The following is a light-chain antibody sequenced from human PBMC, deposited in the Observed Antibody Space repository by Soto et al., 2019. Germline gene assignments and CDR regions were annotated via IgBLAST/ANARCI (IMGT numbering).Light chain of an antibody. V-gene: IGKV1-5*01. J-gene: IGKJ1*01. CDR2: EAS. CDR3: QQYNSYSWT. CDR1: QSIGRW. Sequence: DIQLTQSPSFLSASVGDRVTITCRASQSIGRWLAWFQQKPGKAPNLLIYEASSLQSGVPSRFSGSGSGTEFTLTISSLQPDDVATYSCQQYNSYSWTFGQGTKVDIK.